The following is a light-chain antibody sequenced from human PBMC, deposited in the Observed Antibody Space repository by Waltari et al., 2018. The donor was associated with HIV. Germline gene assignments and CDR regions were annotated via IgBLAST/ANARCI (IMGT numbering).Light chain of an antibody. CDR3: QQYYSTPLT. Sequence: DIVMTQSPDSLAVSLGERATINCKSSQSVFFSSNNKNYLAWYQQKPGQPPKLLLYWASTRESAVPDRFSGSGSGADFTLTISSLQAEDVAVYYCQQYYSTPLTFGGGTKVEIK. V-gene: IGKV4-1*01. J-gene: IGKJ4*01. CDR2: WAS. CDR1: QSVFFSSNNKNY.